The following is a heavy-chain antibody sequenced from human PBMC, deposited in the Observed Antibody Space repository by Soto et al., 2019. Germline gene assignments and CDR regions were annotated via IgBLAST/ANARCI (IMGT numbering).Heavy chain of an antibody. D-gene: IGHD4-17*01. Sequence: GESLKISCKGSGYSFTSYWISWVRQMPGKGLEWMGRIDPSDSYTNYSPSFQGHVTISADKSISTAYLQWSSLKASDTAMYYCARLPSQVTMGYSGMDVWGQGTTVTVSS. V-gene: IGHV5-10-1*01. CDR3: ARLPSQVTMGYSGMDV. CDR1: GYSFTSYW. J-gene: IGHJ6*02. CDR2: IDPSDSYT.